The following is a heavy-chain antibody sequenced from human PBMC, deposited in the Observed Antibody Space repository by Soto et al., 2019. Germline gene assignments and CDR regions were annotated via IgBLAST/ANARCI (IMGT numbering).Heavy chain of an antibody. J-gene: IGHJ6*01. Sequence: QVQLVQSGAEAKKPGSAVKVSCKASGGTFSDYSISWVRQSPGQGREWMGGIIPFLGTTNYAQRFQDRMKITADESTATVYMELSSLTAEDTAVDYCAKDRPPPCRDCIRISCSYSYNYCMEVW. CDR1: GGTFSDYS. CDR2: IIPFLGTT. D-gene: IGHD2-2*01. CDR3: AKDRPPPCRDCIRISCSYSYNYCMEV. V-gene: IGHV1-69*12.